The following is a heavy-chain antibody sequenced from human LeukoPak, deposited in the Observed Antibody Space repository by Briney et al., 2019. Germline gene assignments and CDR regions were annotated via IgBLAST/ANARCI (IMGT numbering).Heavy chain of an antibody. J-gene: IGHJ4*02. CDR2: ISSSSSTI. CDR1: GFTFSSYS. D-gene: IGHD1-26*01. CDR3: ARDNRYYRSYYWARYFDY. V-gene: IGHV3-48*04. Sequence: GGSLRLSCAASGFTFSSYSMNWVRQAPGKGLEGVSYISSSSSTIYYADSVKGRFTISRDNAKNSLYLQMNSLRADDTAVYYCARDNRYYRSYYWARYFDYWGQGTLVTVSS.